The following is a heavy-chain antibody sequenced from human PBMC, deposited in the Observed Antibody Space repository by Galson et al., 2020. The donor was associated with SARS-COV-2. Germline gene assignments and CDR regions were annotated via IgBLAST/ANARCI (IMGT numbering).Heavy chain of an antibody. J-gene: IGHJ6*02. V-gene: IGHV1-18*01. D-gene: IGHD4-4*01. CDR3: ARIHFYSNYYYGMDV. CDR1: GYTFNNYG. CDR2: INNYNHNT. Sequence: ASVKVSCRASGYTFNNYGISWVRQATGQGLEWMGWINNYNHNTKYAQKFQGRVTMTTDTSTSTAYMEVRSLRSDDTAVYYCARIHFYSNYYYGMDVWGQGTTVTVSS.